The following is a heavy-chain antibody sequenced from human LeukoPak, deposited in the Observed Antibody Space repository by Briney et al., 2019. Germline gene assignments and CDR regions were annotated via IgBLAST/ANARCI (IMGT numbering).Heavy chain of an antibody. CDR2: ISYDGSNK. Sequence: SCKASGYTFTGYYMHWVRQAPGKGLEWVAVISYDGSNKYYADSVKGRFTISRDNSKNTLYLQMNSLRAEDTAVYYCARFLYSSSWYDYWGQGTLVTVSS. D-gene: IGHD6-13*01. CDR3: ARFLYSSSWYDY. V-gene: IGHV3-30-3*01. CDR1: GYTFTGYY. J-gene: IGHJ4*02.